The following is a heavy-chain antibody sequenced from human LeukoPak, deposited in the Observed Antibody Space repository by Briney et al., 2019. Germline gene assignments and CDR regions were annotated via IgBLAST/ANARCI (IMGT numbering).Heavy chain of an antibody. CDR3: AKDRGYCSGGTCFVSYFDL. D-gene: IGHD2-15*01. J-gene: IGHJ4*02. Sequence: SGGSLRLSCAVSGFTFTDTYMTWIRQAPGKGLESLSYISPSGTDISYADSVKGRFTISRDNAKNSLYLQMNSLRAEDTAVYYCAKDRGYCSGGTCFVSYFDLWGQGTLVTVSS. V-gene: IGHV3-11*04. CDR1: GFTFTDTY. CDR2: ISPSGTDI.